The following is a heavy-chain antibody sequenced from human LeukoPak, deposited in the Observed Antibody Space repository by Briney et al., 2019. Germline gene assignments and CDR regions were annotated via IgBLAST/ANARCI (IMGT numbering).Heavy chain of an antibody. CDR2: IIGSDHTI. V-gene: IGHV3-48*03. J-gene: IGHJ4*02. CDR3: ARGKSGRITIFGVVL. CDR1: GFCVSSYD. Sequence: PGGSLRLSCAASGFCVSSYDMMWVRQAPGKGLEWVSYIIGSDHTIYYADTVKAPFPISRQNAQNSLYLQMNSLKAEDTAVYYCARGKSGRITIFGVVLWGQGPLVTVSS. D-gene: IGHD3-3*01.